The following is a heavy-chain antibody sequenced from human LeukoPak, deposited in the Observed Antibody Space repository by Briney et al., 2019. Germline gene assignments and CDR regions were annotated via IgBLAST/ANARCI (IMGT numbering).Heavy chain of an antibody. CDR1: GGSISSGGYY. CDR2: IYHSGST. J-gene: IGHJ4*02. CDR3: ASTFPSGYDSRFDY. D-gene: IGHD5-12*01. Sequence: SETLSLTCTVSGGSISSGGYYWSWIRQPPGKGLEWIGYIYHSGSTYYNPSLKSRVTISVDRSKNQFSLKLSSVTAADTAVYYCASTFPSGYDSRFDYWGQGTLVTVSS. V-gene: IGHV4-30-2*01.